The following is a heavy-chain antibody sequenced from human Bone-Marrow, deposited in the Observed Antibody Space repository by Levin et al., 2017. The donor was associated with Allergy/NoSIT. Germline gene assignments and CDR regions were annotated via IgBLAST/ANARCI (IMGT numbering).Heavy chain of an antibody. D-gene: IGHD2-21*02. V-gene: IGHV3-49*03. J-gene: IGHJ6*02. CDR2: IRSKGYGETA. CDR3: TEGHCYDDCYSRYYHYGLDV. CDR1: GFSIGNYA. Sequence: GESLKISCKASGFSIGNYAMNWFRQAPGKRLEWVGFIRSKGYGETAEYAPSVKGRFFITRDDSENIAYLQMNSLKTDDTAVYYCTEGHCYDDCYSRYYHYGLDVWGQGTTVIVSS.